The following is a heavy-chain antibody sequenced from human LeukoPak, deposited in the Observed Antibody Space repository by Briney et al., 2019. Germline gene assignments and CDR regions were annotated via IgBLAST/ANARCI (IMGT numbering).Heavy chain of an antibody. V-gene: IGHV1-18*01. Sequence: ASLKVSCKVSGYTFTGYGISWVRQAPAQGLEWIRWISGYNGNTSYPQKFQDRVTMTTDTSTNTAYMELRILRSDDTAVFYCARDRVGGTDYYYYYGMDVWGQGTTVTVSS. D-gene: IGHD6-19*01. CDR3: ARDRVGGTDYYYYYGMDV. CDR2: ISGYNGNT. J-gene: IGHJ6*02. CDR1: GYTFTGYG.